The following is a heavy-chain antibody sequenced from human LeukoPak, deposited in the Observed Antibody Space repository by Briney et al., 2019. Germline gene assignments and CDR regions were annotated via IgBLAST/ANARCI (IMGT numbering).Heavy chain of an antibody. Sequence: GGSLRLSCAASGFTFSDAWMSWLRQAPGKGLEWVAHMNQDGTAIFYVDSVKGRFTISRDNAKNSLYLQMHDLRAEDTAVYYCSKLTSGGQGTVVTVSA. J-gene: IGHJ4*02. V-gene: IGHV3-7*01. CDR3: SKLTS. CDR2: MNQDGTAI. CDR1: GFTFSDAW. D-gene: IGHD3-16*01.